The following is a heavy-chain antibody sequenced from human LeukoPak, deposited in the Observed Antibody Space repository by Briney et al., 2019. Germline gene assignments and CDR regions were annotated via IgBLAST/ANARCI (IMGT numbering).Heavy chain of an antibody. J-gene: IGHJ3*02. V-gene: IGHV1-69*04. CDR2: IIPILGIA. Sequence: SVKVSCKASGYTFTSYGISWVRQAPGQGLEWMGRIIPILGIANYAQKFQGRVTITADKSTSTAYMELSSLRSEDTAVYYCARDFGGKTGAFDIWGQGTMVTVSS. CDR3: ARDFGGKTGAFDI. CDR1: GYTFTSYG. D-gene: IGHD1-26*01.